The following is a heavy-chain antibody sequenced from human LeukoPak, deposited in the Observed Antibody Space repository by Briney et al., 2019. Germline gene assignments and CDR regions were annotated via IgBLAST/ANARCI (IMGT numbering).Heavy chain of an antibody. CDR1: GFTFSDYT. CDR3: ARAIAVAGPYYFDY. V-gene: IGHV3-21*01. J-gene: IGHJ4*02. Sequence: PGGCLRLSCAASGFTFSDYTMNWVRQAPGKGLEWVSSIGSVTTYIYYADSVKGRFTISRDNAKNSLSLQMNSLRAEDTAVYYCARAIAVAGPYYFDYGGQATLVTVSS. D-gene: IGHD6-19*01. CDR2: IGSVTTYI.